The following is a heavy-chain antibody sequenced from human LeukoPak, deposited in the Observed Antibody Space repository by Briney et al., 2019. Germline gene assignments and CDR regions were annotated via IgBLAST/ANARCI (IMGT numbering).Heavy chain of an antibody. CDR2: ISYDGSNK. CDR1: GFTFSSYA. J-gene: IGHJ4*02. V-gene: IGHV3-30*09. Sequence: QPGRSLRLSCAASGFTFSSYAMHWVRQAPGKGLEWMAVISYDGSNKYYADSVKGRFAISRDNSKNTLYLQMNSLRAEDTAVYYCARDRQDTAMVTLFDYWGQGTLVTVSS. D-gene: IGHD5-18*01. CDR3: ARDRQDTAMVTLFDY.